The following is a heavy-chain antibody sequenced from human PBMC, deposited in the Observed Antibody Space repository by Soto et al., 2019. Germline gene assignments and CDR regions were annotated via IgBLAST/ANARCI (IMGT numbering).Heavy chain of an antibody. CDR2: IYWNDDR. CDR1: GFSVNTTNVG. D-gene: IGHD3-22*01. CDR3: ARGTSRGPGFHYDY. Sequence: SGRMLVNPTQTLTLTCTFSGFSVNTTNVGVGWIRQPPGKALEWLALIYWNDDRRYSPSLKNRLTITKDTSKNLVALTMTNMDPVDTATYHGARGTSRGPGFHYDYWGQGILFSVSS. V-gene: IGHV2-5*01. J-gene: IGHJ4*01.